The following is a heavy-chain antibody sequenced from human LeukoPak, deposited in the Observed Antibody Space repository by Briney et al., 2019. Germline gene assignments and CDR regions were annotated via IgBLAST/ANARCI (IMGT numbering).Heavy chain of an antibody. CDR2: ISGDGGST. V-gene: IGHV3-43*02. D-gene: IGHD3-22*01. J-gene: IGHJ4*02. CDR1: GFTFDDYA. CDR3: AREYYDSSGYPDY. Sequence: GGSLRLSCAASGFTFDDYAMHWVRQAPGKGLEWVSLISGDGGSTYYADSVKGRFTISRDNSKNSLYLQVNSLRTEDTALYYCAREYYDSSGYPDYWGQGTLVTVSS.